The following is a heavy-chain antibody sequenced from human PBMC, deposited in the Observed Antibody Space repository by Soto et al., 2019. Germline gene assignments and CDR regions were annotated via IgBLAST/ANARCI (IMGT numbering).Heavy chain of an antibody. CDR3: ASARDYGANTSGFES. V-gene: IGHV3-48*02. Sequence: EVQLKESGGGLVQPGGSLRLSCAASGFTFSRYSMNWVRQAPGKGLEWVSFISSSGRTIYYAASVKGRFTISRDNATHAMNLQKTNLRHVDIAEYYGASARDYGANTSGFESWGPGTLVTVST. D-gene: IGHD4-17*01. J-gene: IGHJ5*01. CDR1: GFTFSRYS. CDR2: ISSSGRTI.